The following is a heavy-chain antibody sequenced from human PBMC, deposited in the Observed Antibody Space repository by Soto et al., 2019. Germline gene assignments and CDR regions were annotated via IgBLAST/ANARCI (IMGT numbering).Heavy chain of an antibody. Sequence: QVQLVQSGTDVKKPGASVKVSCKTSGYTSSDYGISWVRQAPGQGLEWMGWISAKNGNTNFAQKFRGRVTMTTDTSTSTVYMELRSLKADDTAVYYCAREPPETPPDYWGQGTLVTVSS. V-gene: IGHV1-18*01. CDR1: GYTSSDYG. J-gene: IGHJ4*02. CDR2: ISAKNGNT. CDR3: AREPPETPPDY.